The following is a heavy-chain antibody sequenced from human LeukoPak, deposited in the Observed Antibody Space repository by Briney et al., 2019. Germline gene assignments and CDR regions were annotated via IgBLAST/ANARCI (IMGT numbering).Heavy chain of an antibody. J-gene: IGHJ4*02. CDR1: GGSIITFS. CDR2: IYIKST. Sequence: PSETLSLTRAVSGGSIITFSRSWSRQFPGKGLEWIGSIYIKSTNYNPSLKSRVAISVDTSKNQFSLRLDSVTTADTAVYYCARDTTGASGLQDWGPGTLVTVSS. V-gene: IGHV4-59*01. D-gene: IGHD1-14*01. CDR3: ARDTTGASGLQD.